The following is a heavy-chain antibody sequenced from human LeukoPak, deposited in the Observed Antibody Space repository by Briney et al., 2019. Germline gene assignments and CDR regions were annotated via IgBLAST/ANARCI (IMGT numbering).Heavy chain of an antibody. CDR2: INSDGSST. CDR3: AKGYCISTSCYFDY. J-gene: IGHJ4*02. CDR1: GFTFSSYW. V-gene: IGHV3-74*01. Sequence: GGSLRLSCAASGFTFSSYWMHWVRQAPGKGLVWVSRINSDGSSTTYADSVKGRFTISRDNAKNSLYLQMNSLRAEDMALYYCAKGYCISTSCYFDYWGQGTLVTVSS. D-gene: IGHD2-2*01.